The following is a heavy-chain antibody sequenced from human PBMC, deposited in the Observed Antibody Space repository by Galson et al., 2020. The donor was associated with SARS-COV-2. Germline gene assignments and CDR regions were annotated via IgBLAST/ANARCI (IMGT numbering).Heavy chain of an antibody. J-gene: IGHJ5*02. CDR1: GFSFSTYA. CDR2: IWYDGSQK. CDR3: ASDYYGSGSYDNWFDP. V-gene: IGHV3-33*01. Sequence: GQSLKISCEASGFSFSTYAMHWVRQAPGKGLEWVSVIWYDGSQKFYADSVKCRFTISRDNSKNTLYLQMNSLRVADTAVYYCASDYYGSGSYDNWFDPWGQGTLVTVSS. D-gene: IGHD3-10*01.